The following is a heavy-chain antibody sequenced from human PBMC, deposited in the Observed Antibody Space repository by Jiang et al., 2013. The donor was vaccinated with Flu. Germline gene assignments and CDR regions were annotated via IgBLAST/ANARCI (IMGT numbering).Heavy chain of an antibody. CDR2: IYYSGST. V-gene: IGHV4-59*01. Sequence: KPSETLSLTCTVSGGSISSYYWSWIRQPPGKGLEWIGYIYYSGSTNYNPSLKSRVTISVDTSKNQFSLKLSSVTAADTAVYYCARYYYGSGSQEPRFDYWGQGTLVTVSS. J-gene: IGHJ4*02. CDR1: GGSISSYY. D-gene: IGHD3-10*01. CDR3: ARYYYGSGSQEPRFDY.